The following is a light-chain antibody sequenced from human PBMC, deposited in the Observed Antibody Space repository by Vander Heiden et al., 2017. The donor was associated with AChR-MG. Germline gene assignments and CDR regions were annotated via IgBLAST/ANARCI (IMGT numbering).Light chain of an antibody. V-gene: IGKV1-39*01. CDR1: QSISSY. Sequence: DIQMTQSPSSLSASVGDRVTIPCRASQSISSYLTWYQQKPGKAPKLLIYDACRLQSGVPSRFSGSGYGTDFTLPISSLQPEDFATYYCQHSDSTPWTFAQGAKVEI. CDR2: DAC. CDR3: QHSDSTPWT. J-gene: IGKJ1*01.